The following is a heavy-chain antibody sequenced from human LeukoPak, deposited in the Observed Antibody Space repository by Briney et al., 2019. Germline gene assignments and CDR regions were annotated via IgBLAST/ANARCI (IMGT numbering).Heavy chain of an antibody. CDR1: GGSISSSSYY. Sequence: PSETLSLTCTVSGGSISSSSYYWGWIRQPPGKGLEWIGSIYYSGSTYYNPSLKSRVTISVDTSKNQFSLKLSSVTAADTAVYYCASPPNGDARGYFDFWAQGTLVTVSS. D-gene: IGHD4-17*01. J-gene: IGHJ4*02. V-gene: IGHV4-39*01. CDR2: IYYSGST. CDR3: ASPPNGDARGYFDF.